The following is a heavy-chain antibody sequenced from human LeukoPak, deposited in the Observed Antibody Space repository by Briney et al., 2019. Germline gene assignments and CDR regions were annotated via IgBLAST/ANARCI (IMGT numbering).Heavy chain of an antibody. CDR3: ATNIFGVVIT. CDR1: GGPISSGDYY. Sequence: SETLSLTCTVSGGPISSGDYYWSWIRQPPGKGLEWIGYIYYSGNTYYNPSLKSRVTISVDTSKNQFSLKLSSVTAADTAVYYCATNIFGVVITWGQGTLVTVSS. CDR2: IYYSGNT. V-gene: IGHV4-30-4*08. J-gene: IGHJ4*02. D-gene: IGHD3-3*01.